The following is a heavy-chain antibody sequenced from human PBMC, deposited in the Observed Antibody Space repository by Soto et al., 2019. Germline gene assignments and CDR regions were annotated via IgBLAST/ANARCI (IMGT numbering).Heavy chain of an antibody. V-gene: IGHV3-30-3*01. J-gene: IGHJ6*02. CDR1: GFTFSSYA. CDR2: ISYDGSNK. CDR3: ARHGGRIAAAGILPFDLASHYYGMDV. D-gene: IGHD6-13*01. Sequence: PGGSLRLSCAASGFTFSSYAMHWVRQAPGKGLEWVAVISYDGSNKYYADSVKGRFTISRDNSRNTLYLQMNSLRAEDTAVYYCARHGGRIAAAGILPFDLASHYYGMDVWGQGTTVTVSS.